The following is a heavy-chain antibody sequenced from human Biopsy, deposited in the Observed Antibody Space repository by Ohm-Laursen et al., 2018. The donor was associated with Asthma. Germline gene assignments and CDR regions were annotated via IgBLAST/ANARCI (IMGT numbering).Heavy chain of an antibody. CDR2: TNERGVT. J-gene: IGHJ6*02. V-gene: IGHV4-34*01. CDR3: ARGPELDV. CDR1: PGSFSGFF. Sequence: GTLSLTCSVYPGSFSGFFWTWIRQSPGKGLEWIGETNERGVTNNNPSLKSRVIISIDTYWNRVSLKLTSVTAADTAVYYCARGPELDVWGQGTTVTVSS.